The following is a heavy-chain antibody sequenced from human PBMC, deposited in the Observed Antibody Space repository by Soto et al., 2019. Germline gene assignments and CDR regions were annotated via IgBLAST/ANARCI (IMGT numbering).Heavy chain of an antibody. CDR1: GGSISSYY. D-gene: IGHD6-13*01. CDR3: AVSEVPRSSKTLFGMDV. V-gene: IGHV4-59*01. J-gene: IGHJ6*02. CDR2: IYHIGST. Sequence: QVQLQESGPGLVKPSETLSLTCTVSGGSISSYYWRWIRQPPGKGLEWIGYIYHIGSTNYNPSLKSRGTITADTDKNQLSLNVTSVTAADAAVYYCAVSEVPRSSKTLFGMDVWGQGMTVTVSS.